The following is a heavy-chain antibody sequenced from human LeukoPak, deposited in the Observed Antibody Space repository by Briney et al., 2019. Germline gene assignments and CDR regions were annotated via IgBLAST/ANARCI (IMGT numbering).Heavy chain of an antibody. J-gene: IGHJ4*02. CDR3: ARHRDCSSTSCYEWY. D-gene: IGHD2-2*01. Sequence: SETLSLTCTVSGGSISSGDYYWSWIRQPPGKGLEWIGYIYYSGSTYYNPSLKSRVTISVDTSKNQFSLKLSSVTAADTAVYYCARHRDCSSTSCYEWYWGQGTLVTVSS. CDR1: GGSISSGDYY. V-gene: IGHV4-30-4*01. CDR2: IYYSGST.